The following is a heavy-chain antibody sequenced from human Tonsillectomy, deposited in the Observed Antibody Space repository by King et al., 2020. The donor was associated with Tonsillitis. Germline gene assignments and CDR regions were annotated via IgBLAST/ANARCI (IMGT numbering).Heavy chain of an antibody. Sequence: VQLVESGGGLVPPGGSLRLSCAPSGFTVSSYYMSWVRQAPGRGLEWVSIIYSAGTTYYADSVKGRFTISRHNSKNTLYLQMNSLRAEDTAVYYCASGDRLVAFDMWGQGTMVTVSS. V-gene: IGHV3-53*04. CDR1: GFTVSSYY. CDR3: ASGDRLVAFDM. CDR2: IYSAGTT. J-gene: IGHJ3*02. D-gene: IGHD3-16*01.